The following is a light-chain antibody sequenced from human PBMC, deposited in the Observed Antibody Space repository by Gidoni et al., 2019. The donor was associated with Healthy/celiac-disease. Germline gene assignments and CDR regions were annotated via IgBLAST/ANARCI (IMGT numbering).Light chain of an antibody. Sequence: IQMTQSPSSLSASVGDRVTITCRASQSISTYLNWYQQKPGKAPKLLIYAASSLPSGVPPRFSGSGSGTYFTLTISSLQTEDFATYYCQQSYSTHFTFGPGTKVDIK. CDR3: QQSYSTHFT. V-gene: IGKV1-39*01. CDR1: QSISTY. J-gene: IGKJ3*01. CDR2: AAS.